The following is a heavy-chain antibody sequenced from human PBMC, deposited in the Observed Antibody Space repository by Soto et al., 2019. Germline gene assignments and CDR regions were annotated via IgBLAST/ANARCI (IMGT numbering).Heavy chain of an antibody. CDR2: TYYRSKWYN. Sequence: PSHALPLTSAISGDSVCTNSATWNWIRQSPSRGLEWLGRTYYRSKWYNDYAVSVKSRITINPDTSKNQFSLQLNSVTPEDTAVYYCARGGTFDIWGQGTMVTVSS. J-gene: IGHJ3*02. V-gene: IGHV6-1*01. CDR1: GDSVCTNSAT. D-gene: IGHD1-26*01. CDR3: ARGGTFDI.